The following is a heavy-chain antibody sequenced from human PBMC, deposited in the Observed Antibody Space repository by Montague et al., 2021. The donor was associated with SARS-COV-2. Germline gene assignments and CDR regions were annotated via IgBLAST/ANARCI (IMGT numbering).Heavy chain of an antibody. CDR2: IHYSGYT. J-gene: IGHJ6*02. CDR3: AREKFSFNGMDI. CDR1: GGAINSGPYY. V-gene: IGHV4-39*02. Sequence: SETLSLTCAVSGGAINSGPYYWGWIRQPPGKGLEWLVSIHYSGYTYNHPSLRSRVTISVDMAKNQFSLKVSSVTAADTAFYYCAREKFSFNGMDIWGQGTMVTVSS.